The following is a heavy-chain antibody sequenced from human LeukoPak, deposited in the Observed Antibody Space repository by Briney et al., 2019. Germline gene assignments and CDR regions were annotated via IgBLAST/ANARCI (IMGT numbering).Heavy chain of an antibody. D-gene: IGHD6-13*01. CDR3: ARGGYSSNWSPYYFDY. Sequence: GESLRISCTGSRYSFTSNWISWVRQKPGKGLEWMGRIDPGDSYTKYSPSFQGHDTISADKSISTAYLQWSSLKASDTAMYYCARGGYSSNWSPYYFDYWGQGTLVTVSS. V-gene: IGHV5-10-1*01. CDR2: IDPGDSYT. J-gene: IGHJ4*02. CDR1: RYSFTSNW.